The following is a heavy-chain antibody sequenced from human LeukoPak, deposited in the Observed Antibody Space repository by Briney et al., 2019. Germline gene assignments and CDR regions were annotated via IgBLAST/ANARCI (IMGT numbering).Heavy chain of an antibody. CDR3: ARRLMYYYDSSGYDVAFDI. Sequence: GESLKISCKGSGYSFTSYWIGWVRQMPGKGLEWMGVIYPGDSDTIYSPSFQGQVTISADKSIITAYLQWSSLKASDTAMYYYARRLMYYYDSSGYDVAFDIWGQGTMVTVSS. CDR1: GYSFTSYW. V-gene: IGHV5-51*01. CDR2: IYPGDSDT. D-gene: IGHD3-22*01. J-gene: IGHJ3*02.